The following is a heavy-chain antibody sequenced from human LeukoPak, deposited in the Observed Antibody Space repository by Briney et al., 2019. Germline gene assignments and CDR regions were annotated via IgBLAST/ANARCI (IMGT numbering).Heavy chain of an antibody. D-gene: IGHD6-6*01. Sequence: GGSLRLSCAASGYTFTSYAMHWVRQAPGQRLEWMGWINAGNGNTKYSQKFQGRVTITRDTSASTAYMELSSLRSEDTAVYYCARDRYSSSIGGDYWGQGTLVTVSS. CDR3: ARDRYSSSIGGDY. V-gene: IGHV1-3*01. CDR2: INAGNGNT. CDR1: GYTFTSYA. J-gene: IGHJ4*02.